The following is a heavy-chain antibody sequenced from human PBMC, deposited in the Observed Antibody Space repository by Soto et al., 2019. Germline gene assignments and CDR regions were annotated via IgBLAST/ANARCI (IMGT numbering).Heavy chain of an antibody. Sequence: QVQLQESGPGLVKPSETLSLTCTVSSDSISNYYWTWIRQPPGKGLEWIGYVHDSGRSNYNPSLKRRVRISVETPKKQCPLNLNSVTAADTAVYNSARGGGTRGWYWGQGTLVTVSS. V-gene: IGHV4-59*01. D-gene: IGHD2-15*01. CDR2: VHDSGRS. CDR3: ARGGGTRGWY. J-gene: IGHJ4*02. CDR1: SDSISNYY.